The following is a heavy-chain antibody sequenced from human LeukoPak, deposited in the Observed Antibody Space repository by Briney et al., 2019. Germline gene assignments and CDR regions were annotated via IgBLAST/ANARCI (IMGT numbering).Heavy chain of an antibody. CDR1: GLTVSSNY. Sequence: GESRSLSCAVSGLTVSSNYMRWVRHAPGKGLEWVSGVYSGDSTYYADSVNGRCPISRDNSKNRLYLQMNSLRAEDTAVYYCASGYSNPSGHYWGQGTVVTVSS. D-gene: IGHD4-11*01. J-gene: IGHJ4*02. CDR2: VYSGDST. CDR3: ASGYSNPSGHY. V-gene: IGHV3-66*01.